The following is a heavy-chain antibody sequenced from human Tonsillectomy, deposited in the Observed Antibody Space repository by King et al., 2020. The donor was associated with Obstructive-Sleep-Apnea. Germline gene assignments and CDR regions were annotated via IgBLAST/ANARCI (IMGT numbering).Heavy chain of an antibody. CDR1: GFTVSRNY. D-gene: IGHD2-15*01. J-gene: IGHJ4*02. V-gene: IGHV3-66*01. CDR3: ARDSSQAFDY. Sequence: VQLVESGGGLVQPGGSLRLSCAASGFTVSRNYMSWVRQAPGKGLEGVSVIYSGGSTDYADSVKGRFTISRDNSKNTLYLQMNSLRVEDTAVYYCARDSSQAFDYWGQGTLVTVSS. CDR2: IYSGGST.